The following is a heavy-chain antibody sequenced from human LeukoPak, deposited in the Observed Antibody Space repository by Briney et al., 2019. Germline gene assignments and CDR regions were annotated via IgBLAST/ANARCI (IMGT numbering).Heavy chain of an antibody. Sequence: PGGSLRLSCAASGINVSSNYMTWIRQAPGKGLEWVSLIYGGAAAYYAESVRGRFIISRDNSKNTLLLQMNSLRAEDTAVYYCVSSTGQQLVPYDYWGQGTHVTVSS. CDR2: IYGGAAA. D-gene: IGHD6-13*01. CDR1: GINVSSNY. V-gene: IGHV3-66*02. J-gene: IGHJ4*02. CDR3: VSSTGQQLVPYDY.